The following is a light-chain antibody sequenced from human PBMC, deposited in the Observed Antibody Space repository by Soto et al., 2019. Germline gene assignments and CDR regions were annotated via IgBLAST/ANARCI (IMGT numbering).Light chain of an antibody. CDR3: QQYNNWPFT. V-gene: IGKV3-15*01. Sequence: EIMMTQSPVTLSVSPGERATLSCRASQSVNSNLAWYQQKPGQAPRLLIYGASTRATGIPASFIGNGSGTEFTLTANSLQPEDFAVYYCQQYNNWPFTFGPGTKVDIK. CDR2: GAS. CDR1: QSVNSN. J-gene: IGKJ3*01.